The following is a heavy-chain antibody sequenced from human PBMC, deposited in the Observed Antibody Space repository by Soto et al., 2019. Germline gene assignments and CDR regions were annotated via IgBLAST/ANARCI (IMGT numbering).Heavy chain of an antibody. CDR1: GGSISSYY. CDR2: IYTSGST. CDR3: AVVYGSGIPDAFDI. V-gene: IGHV4-4*07. J-gene: IGHJ3*02. Sequence: PSETLSLTCTVSGGSISSYYWSWIRQPAGKGLEWIGRIYTSGSTNYNPSLKSRVTMSVDTSKNQFSLKLSSVTAADTAVYYCAVVYGSGIPDAFDIWGQGTMVTVSS. D-gene: IGHD3-10*01.